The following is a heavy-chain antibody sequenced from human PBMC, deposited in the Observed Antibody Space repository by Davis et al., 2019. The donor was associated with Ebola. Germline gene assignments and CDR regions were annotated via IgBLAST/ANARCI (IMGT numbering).Heavy chain of an antibody. D-gene: IGHD3-10*01. CDR1: GFTFDDYA. CDR2: ISWNSGSI. CDR3: ARGPLLWFGDGAFDI. V-gene: IGHV3-9*01. Sequence: SLKISCAASGFTFDDYAMHWVRQAPGKGLEWVSGISWNSGSIGYADSVKGRFTISRDNSKNTLYLQMNSLRAEDTAVYYCARGPLLWFGDGAFDIWGQGTMVTVSS. J-gene: IGHJ3*02.